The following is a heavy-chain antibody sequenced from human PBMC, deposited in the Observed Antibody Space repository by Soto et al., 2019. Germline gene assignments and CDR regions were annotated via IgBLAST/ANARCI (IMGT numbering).Heavy chain of an antibody. CDR2: ISAHNGNT. CDR3: ARGRYGDY. J-gene: IGHJ4*02. CDR1: GYAFTTYG. V-gene: IGHV1-18*01. D-gene: IGHD1-1*01. Sequence: QVHLVQSGAEVKKPGASVKVSCKGSGYAFTTYGINWVRQAPGQGLEWMGWISAHNGNTNYAQKLQGRVTVTRDTSTSTAYMELRSLRSADTAVYYCARGRYGDYWRQGALVTVSS.